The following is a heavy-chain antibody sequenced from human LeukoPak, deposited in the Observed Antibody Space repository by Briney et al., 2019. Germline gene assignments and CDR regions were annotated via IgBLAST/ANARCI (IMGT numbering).Heavy chain of an antibody. CDR3: AQDRVPGTSPKLDY. D-gene: IGHD1-7*01. CDR2: VSGSGGST. Sequence: PGGSLRLSCVSSGFSFSNYAMSWVRQAPGKGLEWVSSVSGSGGSTHYVDSVKGRFTISRDKTKNTLYLQMNSLRAEDTAVYYCAQDRVPGTSPKLDYWGQGTLVTVSS. J-gene: IGHJ4*02. V-gene: IGHV3-23*01. CDR1: GFSFSNYA.